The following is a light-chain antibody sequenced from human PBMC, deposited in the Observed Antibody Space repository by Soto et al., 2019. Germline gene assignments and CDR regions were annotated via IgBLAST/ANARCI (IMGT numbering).Light chain of an antibody. CDR3: QQSFSSPRT. Sequence: DIQMTQSPSSLSASIGDRVTITCRASQSIRIYLKWYQQESGKAPKLLIYGASTLHRGVPSSFTGGGSGTDFTLTISSVQREDFATYYCQQSFSSPRTFGQGT. CDR2: GAS. J-gene: IGKJ1*01. V-gene: IGKV1-39*01. CDR1: QSIRIY.